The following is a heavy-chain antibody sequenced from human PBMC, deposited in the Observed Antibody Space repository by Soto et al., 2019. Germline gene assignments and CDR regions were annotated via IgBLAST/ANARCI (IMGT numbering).Heavy chain of an antibody. CDR3: VSVRGLYRHMFLDAF. J-gene: IGHJ4*01. D-gene: IGHD3-10*02. CDR1: EFTINECS. CDR2: ITIRTGNV. Sequence: GGSLRLSCEASEFTINECSMNWVLQTPGKGLEWLSYITIRTGNVLYADSVRGRFTISADIAENSVILQMNTLRDEDSAVYFCVSVRGLYRHMFLDAFWGQGSFVTVSS. V-gene: IGHV3-48*02.